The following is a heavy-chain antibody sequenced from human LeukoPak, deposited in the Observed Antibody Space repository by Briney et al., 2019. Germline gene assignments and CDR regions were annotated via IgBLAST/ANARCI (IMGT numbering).Heavy chain of an antibody. CDR3: ARDRPGDV. J-gene: IGHJ6*04. V-gene: IGHV3-64*01. CDR1: GFTVGSYE. CDR2: ISSNGDST. Sequence: SGGSLRLSWAAAGFTVGSYEMHWGRQAPGKGLEYVSAISSNGDSTYYANFVKGRFIISRDNSTNTLYLQLGSLSPEDMAVYYCARDRPGDVWGEGTTVTVSS.